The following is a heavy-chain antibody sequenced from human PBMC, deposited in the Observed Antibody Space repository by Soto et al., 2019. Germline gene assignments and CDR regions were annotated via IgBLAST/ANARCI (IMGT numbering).Heavy chain of an antibody. J-gene: IGHJ3*02. CDR3: ARSPSFYDSPVNAFDI. D-gene: IGHD3-3*01. CDR1: GDSVSSNSAA. CDR2: TYYRSKWYN. Sequence: PSQTLSLTCAISGDSVSSNSAAWNWIRQSPSRGLEWLGRTYYRSKWYNDYAVSVKSRITINPDTSKNQFSLQLNSVTPEDTALYYCARSPSFYDSPVNAFDIWGQGTMVTVSS. V-gene: IGHV6-1*01.